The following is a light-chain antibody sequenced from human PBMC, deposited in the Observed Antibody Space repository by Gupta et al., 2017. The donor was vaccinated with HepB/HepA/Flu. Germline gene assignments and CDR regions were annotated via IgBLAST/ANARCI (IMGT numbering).Light chain of an antibody. Sequence: QAVLPQEPSLTVSPGGTVTLTCAFNTGAVTNGFFPSWFQQKPGQTPRPLIYTTNSKCAWTPDRCSGSRIGGKAALTLAGGQPEDEDDYYGRRCYGGAWVFGGGTKLTVL. CDR3: RRCYGGAWV. CDR1: TGAVTNGFF. V-gene: IGLV7-43*01. CDR2: TTN. J-gene: IGLJ3*02.